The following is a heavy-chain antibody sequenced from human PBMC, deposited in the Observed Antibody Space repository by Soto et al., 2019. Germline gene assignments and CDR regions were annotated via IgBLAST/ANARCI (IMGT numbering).Heavy chain of an antibody. V-gene: IGHV3-23*01. CDR2: ISGGGGST. CDR3: ARGGLDHAFDI. Sequence: PGGSLRLSCAASGFNFNIFAMNWVRQAPGKGLEWVSGISGGGGSTYYADSVKGRFTISRDNSKNTLYLQMNSLRAEDTAVYYCARGGLDHAFDIWGQGTMVTVSS. J-gene: IGHJ3*02. D-gene: IGHD3-16*01. CDR1: GFNFNIFA.